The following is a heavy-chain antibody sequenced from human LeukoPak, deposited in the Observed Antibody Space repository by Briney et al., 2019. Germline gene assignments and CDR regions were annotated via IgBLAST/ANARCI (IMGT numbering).Heavy chain of an antibody. CDR1: GFTVSNNY. CDR2: ISDSGGKT. J-gene: IGHJ4*02. Sequence: GGSLRLSCVVSGFTVSNNYMKWVRQAPGKGLEWLSAISDSGGKTYYPNSVKGRFTISRDNSKNALYLQMNSLRAEDTAIYFCVKEGGAAAGWAEYWGQGTLVTVSS. CDR3: VKEGGAAAGWAEY. D-gene: IGHD6-13*01. V-gene: IGHV3-23*01.